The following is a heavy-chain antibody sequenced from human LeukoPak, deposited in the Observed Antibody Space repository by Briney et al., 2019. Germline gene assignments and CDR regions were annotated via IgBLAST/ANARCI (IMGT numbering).Heavy chain of an antibody. D-gene: IGHD2-21*02. V-gene: IGHV3-48*03. Sequence: GGSLRLSCAASGFTFSDFEMNWVRQVPGKGLEWVSHIDGGGGSIFYADSVKGRFTVSRDNAKNSLYLQMNSLRVEDTAIYYCARELLLCGGDCNDYWGQGTLVIVSS. CDR3: ARELLLCGGDCNDY. CDR2: IDGGGGSI. J-gene: IGHJ4*02. CDR1: GFTFSDFE.